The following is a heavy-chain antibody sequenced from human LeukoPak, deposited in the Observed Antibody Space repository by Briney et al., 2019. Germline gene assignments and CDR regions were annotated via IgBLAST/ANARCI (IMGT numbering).Heavy chain of an antibody. D-gene: IGHD2-8*01. Sequence: PGGSLRLSCAASGFTVSSNYMSWVRQAPGKGLAWVGFIRSKTYGGTTEYAASVKGRFTISRDDSKSIASLQMNSLKTEDTAVYYCARGQYYDTNGNQYYFDDWGQGTLVAVSS. CDR3: ARGQYYDTNGNQYYFDD. J-gene: IGHJ4*02. CDR2: IRSKTYGGTT. CDR1: GFTVSSNY. V-gene: IGHV3-49*04.